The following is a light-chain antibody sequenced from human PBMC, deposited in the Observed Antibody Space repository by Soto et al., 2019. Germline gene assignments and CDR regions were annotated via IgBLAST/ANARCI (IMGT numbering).Light chain of an antibody. V-gene: IGLV2-11*01. CDR2: DVS. CDR3: CSYAGSRV. CDR1: SSDVGGYNF. J-gene: IGLJ3*02. Sequence: QSVLTQPRSVSGSPGQSVTISCTGTSSDVGGYNFVSWYQHNPGKAPKLMIFDVSARPSGVPDRFSGSKSANTASLTISGLQAEDEADYYCCSYAGSRVFGGGTKVTVL.